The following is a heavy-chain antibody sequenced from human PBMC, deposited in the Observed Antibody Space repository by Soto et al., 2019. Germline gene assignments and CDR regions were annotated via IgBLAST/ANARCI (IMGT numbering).Heavy chain of an antibody. J-gene: IGHJ4*02. Sequence: ASVKVSCKASGYTFTSYGISWVRQAPGQGLEWMGWISAYNGNTNYAQKLQGRVTMTTDTSTSTAYMELRSLRSDDTAVYYCARVRSSPYYYGSGSYYNFDYWGQGTLVTVYS. CDR3: ARVRSSPYYYGSGSYYNFDY. D-gene: IGHD3-10*01. CDR1: GYTFTSYG. V-gene: IGHV1-18*01. CDR2: ISAYNGNT.